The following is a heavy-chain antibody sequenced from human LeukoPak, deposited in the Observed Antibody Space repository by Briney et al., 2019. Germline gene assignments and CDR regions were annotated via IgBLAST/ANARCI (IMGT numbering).Heavy chain of an antibody. Sequence: SETLSLTCAVYGGSSSGYYWSWIRQPPGKGLEWIGEINHSGSTNYNPSLKSRVTISVDTPKNQFSLKLSSVTAADTAVYYCARGRDFWSGYYSLNWIDPWGQGTLVTVSS. J-gene: IGHJ5*02. CDR2: INHSGST. D-gene: IGHD3-3*01. V-gene: IGHV4-34*01. CDR1: GGSSSGYY. CDR3: ARGRDFWSGYYSLNWIDP.